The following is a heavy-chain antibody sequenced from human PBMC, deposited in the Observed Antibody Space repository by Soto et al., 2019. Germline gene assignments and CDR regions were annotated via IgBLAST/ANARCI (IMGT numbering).Heavy chain of an antibody. Sequence: GGSLRLSCAASGFSFSAYRMNWVRQAPGKGLEWVAFITSSSSSMYYAGSVKGRFTISRDNAQNALFLQMNSLTDEDTAVYYCARDWTYCSGGSCYYGNMDVWGQGTTVTVSS. J-gene: IGHJ6*02. D-gene: IGHD2-15*01. CDR1: GFSFSAYR. V-gene: IGHV3-48*02. CDR2: ITSSSSSM. CDR3: ARDWTYCSGGSCYYGNMDV.